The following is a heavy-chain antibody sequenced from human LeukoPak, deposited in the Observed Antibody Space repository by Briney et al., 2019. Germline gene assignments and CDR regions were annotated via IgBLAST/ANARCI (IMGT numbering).Heavy chain of an antibody. CDR1: GGSISSSTYY. J-gene: IGHJ3*02. CDR2: IYSGGST. CDR3: ASGSVTMRDVFAI. Sequence: PSETLSLTCTASGGSISSSTYYWGWIRQPPGKGLEWIGNIYSGGSTYYNPSLKSRVTVSVDTSKNQFSLRLSSVTAADTAVFYCASGSVTMRDVFAIWGQGTMVTVSS. D-gene: IGHD4/OR15-4a*01. V-gene: IGHV4-39*01.